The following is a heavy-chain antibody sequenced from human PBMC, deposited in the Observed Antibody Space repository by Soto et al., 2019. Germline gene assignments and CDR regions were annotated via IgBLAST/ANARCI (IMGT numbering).Heavy chain of an antibody. Sequence: QVQLVESGGGAVQPGRSLRLSCAASGFTFNSYGMHWVRQGPGNGLEWVAFISYDSTKTYYADSVKGRFTISRDNSNSAMYVQMNSLTGEDTAVYYCARTRRAWSDFHYYSLDVWGQGTTVTVSS. CDR3: ARTRRAWSDFHYYSLDV. V-gene: IGHV3-30*03. CDR1: GFTFNSYG. D-gene: IGHD2-8*02. J-gene: IGHJ6*02. CDR2: ISYDSTKT.